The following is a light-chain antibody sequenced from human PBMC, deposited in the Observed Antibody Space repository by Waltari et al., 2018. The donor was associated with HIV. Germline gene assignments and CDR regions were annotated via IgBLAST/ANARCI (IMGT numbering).Light chain of an antibody. CDR1: QSISRF. Sequence: DIQMTQSPSSLSASVGDRVTISCRASQSISRFLNWYQQKLGKAPKLLIYAASSLKSGVPSRFSGSGSGTDFTLTISSLQPEDFATYFCQQAYIAWTFGQGTNVEIK. CDR3: QQAYIAWT. V-gene: IGKV1-39*01. CDR2: AAS. J-gene: IGKJ1*01.